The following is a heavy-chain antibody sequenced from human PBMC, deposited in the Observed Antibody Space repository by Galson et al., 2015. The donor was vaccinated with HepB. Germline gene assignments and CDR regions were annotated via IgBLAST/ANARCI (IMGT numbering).Heavy chain of an antibody. V-gene: IGHV4-59*08. J-gene: IGHJ4*02. Sequence: SETLSLTCTVSGGSIGTYYWSWIRQPPGQGLEWLGYIYYNGNTKSNPSLESRVAISVDTSKNQFSLQLSSVTAADTAVYYCARHPPGYAGNSYFDSWGQGILATVSS. CDR3: ARHPPGYAGNSYFDS. CDR1: GGSIGTYY. CDR2: IYYNGNT. D-gene: IGHD4-23*01.